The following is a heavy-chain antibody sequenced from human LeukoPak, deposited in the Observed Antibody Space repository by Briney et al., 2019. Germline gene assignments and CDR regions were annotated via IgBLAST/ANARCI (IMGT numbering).Heavy chain of an antibody. CDR1: GFNFNAYM. V-gene: IGHV3-43*01. D-gene: IGHD3-16*01. CDR3: ARDGGGRNPVTHWYFDL. CDR2: ISWDGGTT. Sequence: PGGSLRLSCAASGFNFNAYMMHWVRQSPGKGLEWVSLISWDGGTTYYADSVKGRFTVSRDNNKNSLYLQMNSLRSEDSGFYYCARDGGGRNPVTHWYFDLWGRGTLVTVSS. J-gene: IGHJ2*01.